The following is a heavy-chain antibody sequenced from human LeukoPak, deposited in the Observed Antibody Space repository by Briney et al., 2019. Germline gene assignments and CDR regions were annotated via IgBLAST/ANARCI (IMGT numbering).Heavy chain of an antibody. CDR2: IIPIFGIA. V-gene: IGHV1-69*04. CDR1: GGTFSSYA. CDR3: ARIYCSGGSCSSFDP. J-gene: IGHJ5*02. Sequence: SVKVSCKASGGTFSSYAISWVRQAPGQGLEWMGRIIPIFGIANYAQKFQGRVTITADKSTSTAYMELSSLRSEDTAVYYCARIYCSGGSCSSFDPWGQGTLVTVSS. D-gene: IGHD2-15*01.